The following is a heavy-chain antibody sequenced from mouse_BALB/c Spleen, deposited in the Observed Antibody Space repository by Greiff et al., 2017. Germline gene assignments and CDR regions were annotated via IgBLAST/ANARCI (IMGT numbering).Heavy chain of an antibody. CDR3: AYDYDFDY. Sequence: VQLQQSGAELAKPGASVKMSCKASGYTFTSYWMHWVKQRPGQGLEWIGYINPSTGYTEYNQKFKDKATLTADKSSSTAYMQLSSLTSEDSAVYYCAYDYDFDYWGQGTTLTVSS. J-gene: IGHJ2*01. CDR1: GYTFTSYW. CDR2: INPSTGYT. D-gene: IGHD2-4*01. V-gene: IGHV1-7*01.